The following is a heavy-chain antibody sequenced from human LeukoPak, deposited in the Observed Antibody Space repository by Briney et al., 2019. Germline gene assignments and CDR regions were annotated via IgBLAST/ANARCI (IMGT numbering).Heavy chain of an antibody. CDR1: GGSVSNDNHY. CDR3: ARINLVRGSYLDY. J-gene: IGHJ4*02. V-gene: IGHV4-61*01. CDR2: IDHSVNT. Sequence: SETLSLTCTVAGGSVSNDNHYWSWIRQPPEKGLDWIGHIDHSVNTNYNPSLKRRVAISVDTSTHQLSLRLSAVTAADTAVYYCARINLVRGSYLDYWGQGTLVTVSS. D-gene: IGHD3-10*01.